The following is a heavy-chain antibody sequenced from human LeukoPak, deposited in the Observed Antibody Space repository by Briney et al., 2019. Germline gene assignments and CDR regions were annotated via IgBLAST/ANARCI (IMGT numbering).Heavy chain of an antibody. J-gene: IGHJ5*02. D-gene: IGHD3-10*01. CDR2: VYYNGST. CDR3: ASPNFHISGSYESYWFDP. Sequence: SETLSLTCTVSSGSISSYYWSWIRQPPGKGLEWIGHVYYNGSTNYNPSLKSRVTISVDTSKNQFSLKLTSVTAADTAVYYCASPNFHISGSYESYWFDPLGPGNPGHRLL. CDR1: SGSISSYY. V-gene: IGHV4-59*08.